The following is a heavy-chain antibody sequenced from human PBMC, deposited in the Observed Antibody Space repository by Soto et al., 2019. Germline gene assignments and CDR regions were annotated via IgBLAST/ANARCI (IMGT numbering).Heavy chain of an antibody. J-gene: IGHJ4*02. Sequence: SVKVSCKASGGTFSSYAISWVRQAPGQGLEWMGGIIPIFGTANYAQKFQGRVTITADESTSTAYMELSSLRAEDTAVYYCARVTYYDILTDYWGQGTLVTVSS. CDR2: IIPIFGTA. D-gene: IGHD3-9*01. CDR3: ARVTYYDILTDY. V-gene: IGHV1-69*13. CDR1: GGTFSSYA.